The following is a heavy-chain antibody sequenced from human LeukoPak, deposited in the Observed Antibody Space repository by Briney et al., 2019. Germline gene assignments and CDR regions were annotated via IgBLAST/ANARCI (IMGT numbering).Heavy chain of an antibody. V-gene: IGHV5-51*01. Sequence: GESLKISCKGSGYSFTSYWIGWVRQMPGKGLEWMGIIYPGDSDTRYSPSFQGQVTTSADKSISTAYLQWSSLKASDTAMYYCARSRYYYGWATYYYYYMDVWGKGTTVTISS. D-gene: IGHD3-10*01. CDR2: IYPGDSDT. J-gene: IGHJ6*03. CDR3: ARSRYYYGWATYYYYYMDV. CDR1: GYSFTSYW.